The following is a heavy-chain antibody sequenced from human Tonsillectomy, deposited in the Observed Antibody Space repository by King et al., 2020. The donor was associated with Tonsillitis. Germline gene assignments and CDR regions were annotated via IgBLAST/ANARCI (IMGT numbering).Heavy chain of an antibody. J-gene: IGHJ4*02. CDR3: ARSTSGYPPDY. CDR1: AFTFTSYS. V-gene: IGHV3-21*01. D-gene: IGHD3-22*01. CDR2: ISSSSKYI. Sequence: VQLVESGGGLVKPGGSLRLSCAASAFTFTSYSMNWVRQAPGKGLEWVSSISSSSKYIYYADSVKGRFTISRDNAKNSLYLQMNSLRAEDTAVYYCARSTSGYPPDYWGQGTLVTVS.